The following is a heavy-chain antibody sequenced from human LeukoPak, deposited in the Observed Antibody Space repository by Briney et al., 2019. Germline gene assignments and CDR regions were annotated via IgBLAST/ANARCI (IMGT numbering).Heavy chain of an antibody. J-gene: IGHJ4*02. CDR1: GFTFSGYW. D-gene: IGHD2-15*01. CDR3: ARDVGGALDY. V-gene: IGHV3-7*04. Sequence: PGGSLRLSCAASGFTFSGYWMAWVRQAPGKGLEWVANIKQDGSDKNYVDLVKARFTIARDNAKNSLYLQMNSLRAEDTAVYYCARDVGGALDYWGQGTLVSVSS. CDR2: IKQDGSDK.